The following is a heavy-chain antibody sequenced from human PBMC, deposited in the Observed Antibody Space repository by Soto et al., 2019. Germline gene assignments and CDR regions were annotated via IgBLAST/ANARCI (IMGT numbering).Heavy chain of an antibody. CDR2: ISAYNGNT. V-gene: IGHV1-18*01. Sequence: ASVKVSCKASGYTFTSYGISWVRQAPGQGLEWMGWISAYNGNTNYAQKLQGRVTMTTDTSTSTAYMELRSLRSDDTAVYYCARRRITMVRGVILTNWFDPWGQGTLVTVSS. D-gene: IGHD3-10*01. CDR1: GYTFTSYG. CDR3: ARRRITMVRGVILTNWFDP. J-gene: IGHJ5*02.